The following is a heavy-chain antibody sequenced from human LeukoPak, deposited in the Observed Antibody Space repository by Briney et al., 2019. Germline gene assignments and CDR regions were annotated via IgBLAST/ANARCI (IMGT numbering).Heavy chain of an antibody. Sequence: PGGSLRLSCAASGFTFSSYGMHWVRQAPGKGLEWVSAISGTAGSTYYADSVKGRFTISRDNSKNTLYLQMNSLRAEDTAVYYCAKVDDYVWGSYRPFRFDYWGQGTLVTVSS. D-gene: IGHD3-16*02. V-gene: IGHV3-23*01. CDR2: ISGTAGST. CDR3: AKVDDYVWGSYRPFRFDY. J-gene: IGHJ4*02. CDR1: GFTFSSYG.